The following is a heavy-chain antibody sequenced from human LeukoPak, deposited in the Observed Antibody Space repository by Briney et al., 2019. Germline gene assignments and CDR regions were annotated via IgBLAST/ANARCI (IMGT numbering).Heavy chain of an antibody. CDR1: GFTFNNHG. V-gene: IGHV3-30*18. J-gene: IGHJ4*02. Sequence: PGGSLRLSCAGSGFTFNNHGMHWVRQAPGKGLEWVAVISSDGNNKYYVDSVKGRFTISRDNSRNTLYLQMNSLRAEDTAVYYCAKDQGGVVVTALGGYFDYWGQGTLVTVSS. CDR3: AKDQGGVVVTALGGYFDY. CDR2: ISSDGNNK. D-gene: IGHD2-21*02.